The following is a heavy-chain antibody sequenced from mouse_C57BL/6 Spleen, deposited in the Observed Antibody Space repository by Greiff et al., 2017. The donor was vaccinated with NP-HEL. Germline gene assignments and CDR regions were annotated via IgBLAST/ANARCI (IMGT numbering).Heavy chain of an antibody. CDR2: IDPSDSYT. CDR1: GYTFTSYW. Sequence: QVQLQQPGAELVMPGASVKLSCKASGYTFTSYWMHWVKQRPGQGLEWIGEIDPSDSYTNYNQKFKGKSTLTVDKSSSTAYMQLSSLTSEDSAVYYCARGYGSSYGWYFDVWGTGTMVTVSS. D-gene: IGHD1-1*01. V-gene: IGHV1-69*01. CDR3: ARGYGSSYGWYFDV. J-gene: IGHJ1*03.